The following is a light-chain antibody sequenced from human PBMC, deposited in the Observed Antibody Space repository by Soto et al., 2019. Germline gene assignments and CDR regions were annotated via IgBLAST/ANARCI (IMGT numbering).Light chain of an antibody. CDR3: QQYNNWPPIT. CDR1: QSVSRN. Sequence: EIVLTQSPATLSLSPGERATLSCRASQSVSRNYLVWYQQKPGQAPRLLIYGASGRATGIPDRFSGSGSGTEFTLTISSLQSEDFAVYYCQQYNNWPPITFGQGTRLEIK. CDR2: GAS. J-gene: IGKJ5*01. V-gene: IGKV3D-15*01.